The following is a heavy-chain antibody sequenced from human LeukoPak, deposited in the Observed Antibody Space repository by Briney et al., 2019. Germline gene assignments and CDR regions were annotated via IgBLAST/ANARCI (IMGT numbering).Heavy chain of an antibody. D-gene: IGHD2-8*02. V-gene: IGHV4-39*01. CDR1: GASLSVSGRN. Sequence: PSETLSLTCTVSGASLSVSGRNWGWVRQPPGKGLEWIASIYYSGSTYYSPPLESRVTMSVDTSKNQFSLKLSSLTATDTAVYYCLSGRDNAFDPWGQGTLVTVSP. CDR3: LSGRDNAFDP. CDR2: IYYSGST. J-gene: IGHJ5*02.